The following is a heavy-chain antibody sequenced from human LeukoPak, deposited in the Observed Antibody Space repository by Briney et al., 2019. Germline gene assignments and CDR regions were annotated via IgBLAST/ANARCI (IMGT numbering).Heavy chain of an antibody. V-gene: IGHV3-30*02. J-gene: IGHJ4*02. Sequence: GGSLRLSCAASGFTFSSYGMHWVRQAPGKGLEWVAFIRYDGSNKYYADSVKGRFTISRDNSKNTLYLQMNSLRAEDTAVYYCAKARANAAAAGTGYWGQGTLVTVSS. CDR2: IRYDGSNK. D-gene: IGHD6-13*01. CDR3: AKARANAAAAGTGY. CDR1: GFTFSSYG.